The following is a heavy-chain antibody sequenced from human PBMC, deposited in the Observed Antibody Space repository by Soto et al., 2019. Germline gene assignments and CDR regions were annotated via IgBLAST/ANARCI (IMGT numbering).Heavy chain of an antibody. CDR3: ARSRTTVTPSGFQH. J-gene: IGHJ1*01. CDR1: GGSISSYY. V-gene: IGHV4-59*01. CDR2: IYYSGST. Sequence: SETLSLTCTVSGGSISSYYWSWIRQPPGKGLEWIGYIYYSGSTNYNPSLKSRVTISVDTSKNQFSLKLSSVTAADTAVYYCARSRTTVTPSGFQHWGQGTLVTVAS. D-gene: IGHD4-17*01.